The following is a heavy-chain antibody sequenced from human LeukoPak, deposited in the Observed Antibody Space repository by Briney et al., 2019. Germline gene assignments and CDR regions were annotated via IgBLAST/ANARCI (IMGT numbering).Heavy chain of an antibody. CDR2: IYISGST. CDR1: GGSISSYY. Sequence: SETLSLTCTVSGGSISSYYWSWIRQPAGKGLEWIGRIYISGSTNYNPSLKSRVTMSVDTSKNQFSLKLSSVTAADTAVYYCARDYFDYGDYALDYWGQGTLVTVSS. V-gene: IGHV4-4*07. D-gene: IGHD4-17*01. J-gene: IGHJ4*02. CDR3: ARDYFDYGDYALDY.